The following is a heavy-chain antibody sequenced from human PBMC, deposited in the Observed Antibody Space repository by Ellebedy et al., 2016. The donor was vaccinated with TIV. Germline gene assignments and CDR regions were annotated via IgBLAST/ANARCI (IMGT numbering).Heavy chain of an antibody. CDR1: GGTFSSYA. D-gene: IGHD3-10*01. CDR3: ARVGSGTSDYPYYYSLDV. CDR2: IIPLYGTS. Sequence: SVKVSCKASGGTFSSYAITWVRQAPGQGLEWMGGIIPLYGTSNYAQKFQGRVTITADESTSTAYMELSRLRSDDTAVYSCARVGSGTSDYPYYYSLDVWGQGTTVIVSS. J-gene: IGHJ6*02. V-gene: IGHV1-69*13.